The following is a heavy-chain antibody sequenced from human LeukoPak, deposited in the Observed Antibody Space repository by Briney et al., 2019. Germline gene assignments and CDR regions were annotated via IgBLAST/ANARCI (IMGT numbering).Heavy chain of an antibody. D-gene: IGHD3-22*01. J-gene: IGHJ6*03. CDR2: ISSSSSTI. CDR3: ARVVVADYYYMDV. Sequence: GGSLRLSCAASGFTFSSYWMSWVRQAPGKGLEWVSYISSSSSTIYYADSVKGRFTVSRDNAKNSLYLQMNSLRAEDTAVYYCARVVVADYYYMDVWGKGTTVTVSS. V-gene: IGHV3-48*04. CDR1: GFTFSSYW.